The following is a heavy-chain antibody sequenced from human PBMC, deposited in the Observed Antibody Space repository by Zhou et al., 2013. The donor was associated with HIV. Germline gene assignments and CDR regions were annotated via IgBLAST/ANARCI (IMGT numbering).Heavy chain of an antibody. CDR1: GGTFSSYG. CDR2: IIPTFGRT. Sequence: QVQLVQSGAEVKKPGSSVKVSCKASGGTFSSYGLSWVRQAPGQGPEWMGGIIPTFGRTDYAQKFQGRVTITTDESTSTAYMELNSLRSEDTAVYYCAKDVDHAFDIWGQGTMVTVSS. CDR3: AKDVDHAFDI. J-gene: IGHJ3*02. V-gene: IGHV1-69*05.